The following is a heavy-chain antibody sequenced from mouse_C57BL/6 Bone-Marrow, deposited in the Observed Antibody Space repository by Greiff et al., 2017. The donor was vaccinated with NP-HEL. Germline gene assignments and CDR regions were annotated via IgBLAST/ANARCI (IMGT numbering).Heavy chain of an antibody. V-gene: IGHV1-19*01. CDR2: INPYNGGT. D-gene: IGHD2-3*01. CDR1: GYTFTDYY. CDR3: ARWLLPPDY. J-gene: IGHJ2*01. Sequence: EVQLQQSGPVLVKPGASVKMSCKASGYTFTDYYMNWVKQSHGKSLEWIGVINPYNGGTSYNQKFKGKATLTVDKSSSTAYMELNSLTSEDSAVYYCARWLLPPDYWGQGTTLTVSS.